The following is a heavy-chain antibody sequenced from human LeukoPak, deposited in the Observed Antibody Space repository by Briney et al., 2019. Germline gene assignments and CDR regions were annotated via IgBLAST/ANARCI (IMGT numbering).Heavy chain of an antibody. CDR2: ISGSGGST. V-gene: IGHV3-23*01. Sequence: GGSLRLSCAASGFTFSSYAMSWVRQAPGKGLEWVSAISGSGGSTYYADSVKGRFTISRDNSKNTLYLQMNSLRAEDTAVYYCAKDRYYYDSSGYRGRPFDIWGQGTMVTVSS. J-gene: IGHJ3*02. D-gene: IGHD3-22*01. CDR3: AKDRYYYDSSGYRGRPFDI. CDR1: GFTFSSYA.